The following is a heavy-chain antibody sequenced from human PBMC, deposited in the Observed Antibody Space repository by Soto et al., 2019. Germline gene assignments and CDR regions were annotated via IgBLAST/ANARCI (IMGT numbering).Heavy chain of an antibody. V-gene: IGHV4-34*01. D-gene: IGHD2-2*01. Sequence: SETLSLTCAVYGGSFSGYYGSWIRQPPGKGLEWIGEINHSGSTNYNPSLKSRVTISVDTSKNQFSLKLSSVTAADTAVYYCAREPRPSWHQFDYWGQGTLVTVSS. CDR1: GGSFSGYY. CDR2: INHSGST. J-gene: IGHJ4*02. CDR3: AREPRPSWHQFDY.